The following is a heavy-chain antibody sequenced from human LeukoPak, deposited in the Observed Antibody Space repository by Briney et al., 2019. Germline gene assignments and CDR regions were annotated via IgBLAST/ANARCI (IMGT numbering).Heavy chain of an antibody. CDR2: IYHSGST. Sequence: SQTLSLTCTVSGGSISSGGYYWSWIRQPPGKGLEWIGYIYHSGSTYYNPSLKSRVTISVDTSKNQFSLKLSSVTAADTAVYYCARDLGRVVVVVAATAPKRTNWFDPWGQGTLVTVSS. CDR3: ARDLGRVVVVVAATAPKRTNWFDP. J-gene: IGHJ5*02. CDR1: GGSISSGGYY. D-gene: IGHD2-15*01. V-gene: IGHV4-30-2*01.